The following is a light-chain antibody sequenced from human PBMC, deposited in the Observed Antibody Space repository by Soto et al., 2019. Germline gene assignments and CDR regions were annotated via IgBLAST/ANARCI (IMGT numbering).Light chain of an antibody. CDR2: GAS. Sequence: EIVITQSPATLSVSPGERATLSCSASQSVSSNLAWYQQKPGQAPRLLIYGASTRDTGIPARFSGSGSGTEFTLTIRSLQSEDFAVYYCQQYNNWPPFMYTFGPGTQVEIK. V-gene: IGKV3-15*01. J-gene: IGKJ2*01. CDR1: QSVSSN. CDR3: QQYNNWPPFMYT.